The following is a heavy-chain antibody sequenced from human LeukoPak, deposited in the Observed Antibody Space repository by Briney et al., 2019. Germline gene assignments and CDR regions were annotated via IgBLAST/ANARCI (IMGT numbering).Heavy chain of an antibody. J-gene: IGHJ3*02. CDR2: INHSGGT. CDR1: GGSFSGYY. Sequence: SETLSLTCGVYGGSFSGYYWSWIRQPPGKGLEWIGEINHSGGTNYTPSLKSRVTISVDKSKNQFSLKLSSVTAADTAVYYCAGGYSVERSSSSWYYSGGDAFDIWGQGTMVTVSS. CDR3: AGGYSVERSSSSWYYSGGDAFDI. D-gene: IGHD6-13*01. V-gene: IGHV4-34*01.